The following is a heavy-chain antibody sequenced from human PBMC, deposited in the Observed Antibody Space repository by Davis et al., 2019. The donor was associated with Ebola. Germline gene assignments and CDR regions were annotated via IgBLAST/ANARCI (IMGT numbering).Heavy chain of an antibody. Sequence: ASVKVSCKASGYTFTGYYMHWVRQAPGQRLEWMGWINPNSGGTNYAQKFQGRVTMTRDTSISTAYMELSRLRSEDTAVYYCARELSSSRGGFDYWGQGTLVTVSS. CDR3: ARELSSSRGGFDY. CDR2: INPNSGGT. D-gene: IGHD6-6*01. CDR1: GYTFTGYY. V-gene: IGHV1-2*02. J-gene: IGHJ4*02.